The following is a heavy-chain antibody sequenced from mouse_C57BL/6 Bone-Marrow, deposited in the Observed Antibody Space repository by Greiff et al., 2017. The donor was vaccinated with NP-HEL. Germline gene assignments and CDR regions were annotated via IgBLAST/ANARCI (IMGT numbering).Heavy chain of an antibody. CDR2: IDPSDSYT. Sequence: VQLQQPGAELVRPGTSVKLSCKASGYTFTSYWMHWVKQRPGQGLEWIGVIDPSDSYTNYNQKFKGKATLTVDTSSSTAYMQLSSLTSEDSAVYYCGGFYYGSNWYFDVWGTGTTVTVSS. CDR3: GGFYYGSNWYFDV. V-gene: IGHV1-59*01. CDR1: GYTFTSYW. D-gene: IGHD1-1*01. J-gene: IGHJ1*03.